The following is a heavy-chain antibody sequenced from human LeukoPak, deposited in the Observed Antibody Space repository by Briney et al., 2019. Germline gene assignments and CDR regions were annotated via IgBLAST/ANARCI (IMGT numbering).Heavy chain of an antibody. J-gene: IGHJ4*02. CDR2: IWHSGIT. V-gene: IGHV4-59*12. D-gene: IGHD3-22*01. CDR1: GVSFHNYY. Sequence: PSETLSLTCTVSGVSFHNYYWSWIRQPPGKGLQWIANIWHSGITNYNPSLMSRVTISVDPSKHQFSLRLSSVTAADTAVYYCARDNYDTSGMDYFDRWGQGTLVTVAS. CDR3: ARDNYDTSGMDYFDR.